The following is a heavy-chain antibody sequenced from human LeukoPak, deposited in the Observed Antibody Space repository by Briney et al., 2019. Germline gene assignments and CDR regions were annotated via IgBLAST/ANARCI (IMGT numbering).Heavy chain of an antibody. Sequence: GRSLRLSCAASGFTFSSYGMHWVRQAPGKGLEWVAVIWYDGSNKYYADSVKGRFTISRDNSKNTLYLQMNSLRAEDTAVYYCARDRDNGGWYGGLDYWGQGTLVTVSS. D-gene: IGHD6-19*01. CDR1: GFTFSSYG. J-gene: IGHJ4*02. CDR2: IWYDGSNK. V-gene: IGHV3-33*01. CDR3: ARDRDNGGWYGGLDY.